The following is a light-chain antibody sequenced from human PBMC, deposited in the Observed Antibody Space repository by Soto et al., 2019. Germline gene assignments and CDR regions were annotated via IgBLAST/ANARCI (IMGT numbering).Light chain of an antibody. V-gene: IGKV3-11*01. CDR2: DAS. CDR1: QSVSSN. J-gene: IGKJ1*01. CDR3: QQRSNWPPTWT. Sequence: EIVMTQSPATLSVYPGERATLSCRASQSVSSNFAWYQRKPGQAPRLLIYDASNRATGIPARFSGSGSGTDFTLTISSLEPEDFAVYYCQQRSNWPPTWTFGQGTKVDI.